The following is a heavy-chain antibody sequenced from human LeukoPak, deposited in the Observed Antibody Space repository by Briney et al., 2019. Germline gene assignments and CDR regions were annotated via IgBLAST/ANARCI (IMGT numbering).Heavy chain of an antibody. CDR2: IYPDDSAT. V-gene: IGHV5-51*01. D-gene: IGHD3-10*01. Sequence: GESLKISCKGSGYSFTNYWIGWVRQMPGKGLEWMGIIYPDDSATKYSPSFQGQVTISADRSISTAYLQWSSLKASDTAMYHCARRDASGSYPLDWGQGTLVTVSS. J-gene: IGHJ4*02. CDR3: ARRDASGSYPLD. CDR1: GYSFTNYW.